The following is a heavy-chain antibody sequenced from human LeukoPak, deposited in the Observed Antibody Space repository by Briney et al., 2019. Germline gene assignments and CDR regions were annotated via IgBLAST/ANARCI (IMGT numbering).Heavy chain of an antibody. Sequence: QAGGSLILSCAASGFTFSSYWMTWVRQAPGKGLEWVAHIRQDGSAKSYVDSVKGRFTVSRDNAQNSLYLQMNSLRADDTAVYYCARDGYATGSHDYWGQGTLVTVSS. D-gene: IGHD3-10*01. CDR3: ARDGYATGSHDY. J-gene: IGHJ4*02. CDR1: GFTFSSYW. V-gene: IGHV3-7*04. CDR2: IRQDGSAK.